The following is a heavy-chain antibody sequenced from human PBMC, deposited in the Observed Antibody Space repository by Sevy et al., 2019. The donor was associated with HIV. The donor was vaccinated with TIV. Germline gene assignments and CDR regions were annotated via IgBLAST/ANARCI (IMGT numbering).Heavy chain of an antibody. CDR2: IYYNGHI. CDR1: GGSITSLY. V-gene: IGHV4-59*08. J-gene: IGHJ4*02. CDR3: AGENAWGRGYS. D-gene: IGHD1-26*01. Sequence: SETLSLTCTVSGGSITSLYWNWIRQPPGKGLEWIPNIYYNGHINYNPSLKSRVTLSPDTSKNQFSLRLSSVTAADTAMYYCAGENAWGRGYSWGQGTLVTVSS.